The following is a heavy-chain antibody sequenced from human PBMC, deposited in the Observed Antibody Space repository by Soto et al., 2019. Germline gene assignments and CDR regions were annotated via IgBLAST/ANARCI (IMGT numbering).Heavy chain of an antibody. V-gene: IGHV3-33*01. Sequence: PGGSLRLSCAASGFTFSSYGMHWVRQAPGKGLEWVAVIWYDGSNKYYADSVKGRFTISRDNSKNTLYLQMNSLRAEDTAVYYCASSHSGDSYGLVGYWGQGTLVNVTS. D-gene: IGHD5-18*01. CDR1: GFTFSSYG. CDR2: IWYDGSNK. J-gene: IGHJ4*02. CDR3: ASSHSGDSYGLVGY.